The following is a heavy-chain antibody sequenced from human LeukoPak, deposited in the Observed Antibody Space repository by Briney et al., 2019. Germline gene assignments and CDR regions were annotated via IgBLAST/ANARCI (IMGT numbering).Heavy chain of an antibody. D-gene: IGHD4-23*01. J-gene: IGHJ4*02. CDR2: IYPSDSDT. CDR1: GYSFTTYW. CDR3: ARYGGSSARFSDY. V-gene: IGHV5-51*01. Sequence: GESLKISCKDSGYSFTTYWIGWVRQMPGEGLEWMGTIYPSDSDTKCSPSFRGQVTISADKSITTAYLQWNSLQASDTAIYYCARYGGSSARFSDYWGQGTLVTVSS.